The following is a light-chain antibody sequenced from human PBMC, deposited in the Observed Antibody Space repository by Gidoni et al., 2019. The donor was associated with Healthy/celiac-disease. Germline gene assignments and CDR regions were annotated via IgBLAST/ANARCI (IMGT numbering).Light chain of an antibody. CDR3: MQGLQWTWT. V-gene: IGKV2-28*01. CDR2: LGS. J-gene: IGKJ1*01. Sequence: DIGMNQSHLSLTVTPGEPASISCRSSQSLLHSNGYTYLDWYLQKPGQSPRLLIYLGSNRASGVPDRFSGSGSGTDFTLKISRVEAEDVGVYYCMQGLQWTWTFGRGTKVEIK. CDR1: QSLLHSNGYTY.